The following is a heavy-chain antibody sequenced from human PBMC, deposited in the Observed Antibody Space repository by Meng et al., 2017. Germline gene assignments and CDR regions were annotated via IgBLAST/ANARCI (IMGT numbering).Heavy chain of an antibody. D-gene: IGHD6-13*01. J-gene: IGHJ4*02. CDR3: VRVKQQLVRAFDY. V-gene: IGHV4-4*02. CDR1: GGSISSSNW. CDR2: IYHSGST. Sequence: GSLRLSCAVSGGSISSSNWWSWVRQPPGKGLEWIGEIYHSGSTNYNPSLKSRVTISVDKSKNQFSLKLSSVTAADTAVYYCVRVKQQLVRAFDYWGQGTLVTVSS.